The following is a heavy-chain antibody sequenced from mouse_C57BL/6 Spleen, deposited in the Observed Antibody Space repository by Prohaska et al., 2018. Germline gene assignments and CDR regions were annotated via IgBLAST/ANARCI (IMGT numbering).Heavy chain of an antibody. CDR2: INPNNGGT. J-gene: IGHJ3*01. Sequence: HGKSLEWIGDINPNNGGTSYNQKFKGKATLTVDKSSSTAYMELRSLTSEDSAVYYCARGGFAYWGQGTLVTVSA. CDR3: ARGGFAY. V-gene: IGHV1-26*01.